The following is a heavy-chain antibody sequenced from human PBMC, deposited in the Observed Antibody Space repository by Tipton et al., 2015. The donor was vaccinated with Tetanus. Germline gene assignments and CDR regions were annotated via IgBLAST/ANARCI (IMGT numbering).Heavy chain of an antibody. CDR3: ARDRGDYIYYGMDV. CDR2: IDPNSGAT. Sequence: QLVQSGAELKKPGASVKVSCKASGYTFTGYYMYWVRQAPGQGLEWVGRIDPNSGATIYAQNFQGRVTMTRDTSISTVYMELSRLRPDDTAVYYCARDRGDYIYYGMDVWGPGTTVTVSS. CDR1: GYTFTGYY. D-gene: IGHD2-21*01. V-gene: IGHV1-2*06. J-gene: IGHJ6*02.